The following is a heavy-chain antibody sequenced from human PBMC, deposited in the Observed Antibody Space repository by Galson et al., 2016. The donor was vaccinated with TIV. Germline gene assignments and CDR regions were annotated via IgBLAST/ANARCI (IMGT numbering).Heavy chain of an antibody. CDR1: GGTFSSNV. V-gene: IGHV1-69*05. CDR3: AREYYYYAMDV. CDR2: INPLFPTT. Sequence: SVKVSCKASGGTFSSNVFNWVRLAPGQGLEWMGVINPLFPTTNYAQMLQGRVTMTTDTSTSTAYMELRSLRSDDTAVYYCAREYYYYAMDVWGQGTTVTVSS. J-gene: IGHJ6*02.